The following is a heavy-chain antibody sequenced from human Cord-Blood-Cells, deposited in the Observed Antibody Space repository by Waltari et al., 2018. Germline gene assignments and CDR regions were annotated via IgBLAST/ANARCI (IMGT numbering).Heavy chain of an antibody. CDR3: ARDRGGDGYNYYFDY. D-gene: IGHD5-12*01. CDR1: GFTFSSYS. CDR2: ISSSSRYI. Sequence: EVQLVESGGGLVKPGGSLRLSCAASGFTFSSYSMNWVRQAPGKGLEWVSSISSSSRYIYYAESVKGRFTISRDNAKNSLYLQMNSLRAEDTAVYYCARDRGGDGYNYYFDYWGQGTLVTVSS. J-gene: IGHJ4*02. V-gene: IGHV3-21*01.